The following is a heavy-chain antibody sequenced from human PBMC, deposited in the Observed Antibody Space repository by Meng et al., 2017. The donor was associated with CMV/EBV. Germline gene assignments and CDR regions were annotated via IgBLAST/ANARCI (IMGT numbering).Heavy chain of an antibody. D-gene: IGHD2-2*02. V-gene: IGHV5-51*01. Sequence: KVSRQGSGYSLTSYWIGWVRQMPGKGLEWMGIIYPGDSDTRYSPSFQGQVTISADKSISTAYLQWSSLRASDTAMYYCARSGYCSSTSCYTAYGMDVWGQGTTVTVSS. CDR2: IYPGDSDT. CDR3: ARSGYCSSTSCYTAYGMDV. CDR1: GYSLTSYW. J-gene: IGHJ6*02.